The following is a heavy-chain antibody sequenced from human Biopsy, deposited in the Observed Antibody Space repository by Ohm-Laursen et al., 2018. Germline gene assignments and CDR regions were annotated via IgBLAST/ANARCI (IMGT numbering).Heavy chain of an antibody. CDR3: ARRGSGGRSFDY. Sequence: GTLSLTCTVSGDSINSSYWSWIRQPSGKGLEWIGFISNSGNTNYNPSLKSRVTISVDTTKNQISLKLGSVTVADTAVFYCARRGSGGRSFDYWGQGSLVTVSS. CDR1: GDSINSSY. D-gene: IGHD2-15*01. V-gene: IGHV4-59*08. CDR2: ISNSGNT. J-gene: IGHJ4*02.